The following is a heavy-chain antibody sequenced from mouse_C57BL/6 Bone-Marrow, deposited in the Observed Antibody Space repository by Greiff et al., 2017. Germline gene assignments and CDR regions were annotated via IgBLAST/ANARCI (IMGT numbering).Heavy chain of an antibody. CDR1: GYTFTDYY. J-gene: IGHJ4*01. CDR3: ESSGFHAMDY. V-gene: IGHV1-26*01. D-gene: IGHD3-2*02. Sequence: EVQLQQSGPELVKPGASVKISCKASGYTFTDYYMNWVKQSHGQSLEWIGDINPNNGGTSYNQKFKGKATLTVDKSSSTAYMELRSLTSEDSAVYYCESSGFHAMDYWGQGTSVTVSS. CDR2: INPNNGGT.